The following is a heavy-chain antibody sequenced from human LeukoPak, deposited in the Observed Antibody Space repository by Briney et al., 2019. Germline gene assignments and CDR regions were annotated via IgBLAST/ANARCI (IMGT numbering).Heavy chain of an antibody. D-gene: IGHD3-22*01. CDR1: GFTFRSYA. Sequence: PGGSLRLSCAASGFTFRSYAMSWVRQAPGKGLEWVSAISGSGGSTYYADSVKGRFTISRDNSKNTLYLQMNSLRAEDTAVYYCAKDAGGYYDSSGYFLGAFDIWGQGTMVTVSS. CDR2: ISGSGGST. CDR3: AKDAGGYYDSSGYFLGAFDI. V-gene: IGHV3-23*01. J-gene: IGHJ3*02.